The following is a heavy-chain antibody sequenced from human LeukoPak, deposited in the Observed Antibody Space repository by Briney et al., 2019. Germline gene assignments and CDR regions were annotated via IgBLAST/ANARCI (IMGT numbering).Heavy chain of an antibody. V-gene: IGHV4-38-2*02. CDR1: GHSISSGYY. CDR3: ASGVGRDSAWNVPFDY. J-gene: IGHJ4*02. CDR2: IYHSGST. Sequence: PSETLSLTCTVSGHSISSGYYWGWIRQPPGKGLECIGSIYHSGSTYSNPSLKSRVTISVDTSTKQFSLRLSSVTAADTAVYYCASGVGRDSAWNVPFDYWGQGTLVTVSS. D-gene: IGHD1-1*01.